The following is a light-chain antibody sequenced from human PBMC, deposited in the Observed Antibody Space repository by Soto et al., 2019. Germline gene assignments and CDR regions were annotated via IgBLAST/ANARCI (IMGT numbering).Light chain of an antibody. V-gene: IGLV2-8*01. Sequence: QSALTQPPSASGSPGQSVTISCTGTSSDVGGYDYVSWYQQHPGKAPKLMIYEVSKRPSGVPDRFSGSKSGNTASLTVSGLQAEDEADYYCMSYAGYNNGDVFGTGTKLTVL. CDR2: EVS. CDR1: SSDVGGYDY. J-gene: IGLJ1*01. CDR3: MSYAGYNNGDV.